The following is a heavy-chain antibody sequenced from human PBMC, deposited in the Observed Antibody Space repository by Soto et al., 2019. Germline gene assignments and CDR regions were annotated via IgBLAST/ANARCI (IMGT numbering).Heavy chain of an antibody. V-gene: IGHV4-59*11. CDR2: VYYTGNS. D-gene: IGHD4-4*01. CDR3: ARTYCTTTACQAHGIDV. CDR1: GGSISTHY. Sequence: KPSETLSLTGTVSGGSISTHYWSWVRQVPGRGLEWLGYVYYTGNSKHNPSLKGRVTVSIAPSKSQFSLELTSVTAADTAVYFCARTYCTTTACQAHGIDVWGQGTTVTISS. J-gene: IGHJ6*02.